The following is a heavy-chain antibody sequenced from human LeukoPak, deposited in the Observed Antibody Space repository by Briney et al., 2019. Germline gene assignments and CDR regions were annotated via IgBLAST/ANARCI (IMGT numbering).Heavy chain of an antibody. CDR1: GFTFSSYA. CDR3: AEVFVLMRGTPENWFDP. CDR2: ISYDGSDT. J-gene: IGHJ5*02. V-gene: IGHV3-30*18. D-gene: IGHD1-14*01. Sequence: GGSLRLSCAASGFTFSSYAMHWVRQAPGKGLEWVAVISYDGSDTYYADSVRGRFIISRDNSKNTLYLQMNSLRVEDTAIYFCAEVFVLMRGTPENWFDPWGQGTLVTVSS.